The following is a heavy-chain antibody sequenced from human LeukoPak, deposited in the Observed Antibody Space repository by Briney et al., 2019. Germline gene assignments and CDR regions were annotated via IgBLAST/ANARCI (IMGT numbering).Heavy chain of an antibody. Sequence: GGSLRLSCAASGFTFSSYAMHWVRQAPGKGLEYVSSISSNGGSTYYANSVKGRFTISRDNSKNTLYLQTGSLRAEDMAVYYCASGDLGTVMVSSVYWGQGTLVTVSS. CDR1: GFTFSSYA. D-gene: IGHD5-18*01. CDR2: ISSNGGST. J-gene: IGHJ4*02. V-gene: IGHV3-64*01. CDR3: ASGDLGTVMVSSVY.